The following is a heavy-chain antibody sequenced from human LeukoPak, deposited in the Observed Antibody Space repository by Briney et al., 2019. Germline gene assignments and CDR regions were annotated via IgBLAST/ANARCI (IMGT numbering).Heavy chain of an antibody. D-gene: IGHD3-9*01. CDR1: GFTFSSYA. Sequence: GGSLRLSCAASGFTFSSYAMSWVRQAPGKGLEWVSALSGSGGITYYADSAKGRFTISRDNSKNTLYLQLNSLRAEDTALYYCAKGGRYSEMYYFDYWGQGTLVTVSS. CDR2: LSGSGGIT. J-gene: IGHJ4*02. V-gene: IGHV3-23*01. CDR3: AKGGRYSEMYYFDY.